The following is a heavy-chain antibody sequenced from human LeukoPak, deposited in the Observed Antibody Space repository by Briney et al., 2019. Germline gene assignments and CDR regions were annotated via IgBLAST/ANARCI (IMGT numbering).Heavy chain of an antibody. V-gene: IGHV1-69*05. D-gene: IGHD3-3*01. Sequence: ASVKVSCKASGGTFSSYAINWVRQAPGQGLEWMGGIIPIFGTANYAQKFQGRVTITTDESTSTAYMELSRLRSEDTAVYYCAREARFFLGFDPWGQGTLVTVSS. CDR3: AREARFFLGFDP. CDR1: GGTFSSYA. J-gene: IGHJ5*02. CDR2: IIPIFGTA.